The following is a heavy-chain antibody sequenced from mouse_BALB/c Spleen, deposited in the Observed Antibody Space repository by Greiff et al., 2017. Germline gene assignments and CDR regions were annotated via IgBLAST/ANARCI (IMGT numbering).Heavy chain of an antibody. D-gene: IGHD1-1*01. Sequence: VQLVESGPGLVAPSQSLSITCTVSGFSLTGYGVNWVRQPPGKGLEWLGMIWGDGSTDYNSALKSRLSISKDNSKSQVFLKMNSLQTDDTARYYCARDSVYYGSSYDAMDYWGQGTSVTVSS. CDR3: ARDSVYYGSSYDAMDY. J-gene: IGHJ4*01. CDR1: GFSLTGYG. CDR2: IWGDGST. V-gene: IGHV2-6-7*01.